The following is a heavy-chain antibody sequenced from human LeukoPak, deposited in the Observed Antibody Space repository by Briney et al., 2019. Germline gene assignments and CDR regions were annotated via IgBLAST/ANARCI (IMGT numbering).Heavy chain of an antibody. CDR2: IRYDGSSK. Sequence: PGGSLTLSCAASGFTFSSYGMHWVRQAPGKGLKWVAFIRYDGSSKYYADSVKGRFTISRDKSKNTLYLQMNSLSAEDTAVYYCAKDLSFYYDSGGYPGWFDPWGQGTLVTVSS. V-gene: IGHV3-30*02. CDR1: GFTFSSYG. J-gene: IGHJ5*02. D-gene: IGHD3-22*01. CDR3: AKDLSFYYDSGGYPGWFDP.